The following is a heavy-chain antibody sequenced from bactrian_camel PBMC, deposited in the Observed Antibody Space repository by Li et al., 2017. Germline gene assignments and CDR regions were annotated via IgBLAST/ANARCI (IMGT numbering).Heavy chain of an antibody. CDR2: IYWGGLSP. Sequence: VQLVESGGGSVQAGGSLGLSCAASGNTASRYCIAQIRQAPGKEREVVATIYWGGLSPYYADSVQGRFTISRDSATNTVYLEMNSLRPEDTAMYYCAADSDMVITAIRSLGPEGMTTGARGPRSPS. CDR1: GNTASRYC. CDR3: AADSDMVITAIRSLGPEGMTT. V-gene: IGHV3-3*01. J-gene: IGHJ4*01. D-gene: IGHD3*01.